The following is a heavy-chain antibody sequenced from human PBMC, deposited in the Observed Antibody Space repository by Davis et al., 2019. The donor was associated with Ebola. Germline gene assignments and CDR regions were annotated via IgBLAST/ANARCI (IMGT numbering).Heavy chain of an antibody. CDR2: IYPDDSEI. D-gene: IGHD4-17*01. Sequence: GESLKISCKASEYRFPTYWIAWVRHMPGEGLEWMAIIYPDDSEIRYSPSFQGQVTISVDKSINTAYLQWSSLKASDTAMYYCGRGAYGDYGAEYFQHWGQGTLVTVSS. J-gene: IGHJ1*01. V-gene: IGHV5-51*01. CDR3: GRGAYGDYGAEYFQH. CDR1: EYRFPTYW.